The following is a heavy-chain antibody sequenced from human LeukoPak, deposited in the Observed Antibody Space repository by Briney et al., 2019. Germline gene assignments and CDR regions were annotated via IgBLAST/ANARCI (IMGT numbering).Heavy chain of an antibody. CDR1: GFTFSSYG. Sequence: PGRSLRLSCAASGFTFSSYGMHWVRQAPGKGLEWVAVISYDGSNKYYADSVKGRFTISRDNSKNTLYLQMNSLRAEDTAVYYCAKDPRVVVVAASILYFDYWGQGTLVTVSS. V-gene: IGHV3-30*18. D-gene: IGHD2-15*01. J-gene: IGHJ4*02. CDR3: AKDPRVVVVAASILYFDY. CDR2: ISYDGSNK.